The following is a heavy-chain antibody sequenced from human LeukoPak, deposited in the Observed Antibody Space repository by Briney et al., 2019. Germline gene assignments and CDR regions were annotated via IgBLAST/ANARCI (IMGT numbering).Heavy chain of an antibody. Sequence: ASVKASCKASGYTFTGYYMHWFRKAPGQGLQWMGSINPNSRDTHFAQKFQGRFTMTTDTSITTAYMELSGLSSDNPPVYYCARGGNYGSGTYAAFDYWGQGALVTVSS. CDR2: INPNSRDT. J-gene: IGHJ4*02. CDR3: ARGGNYGSGTYAAFDY. V-gene: IGHV1-2*02. D-gene: IGHD3-10*01. CDR1: GYTFTGYY.